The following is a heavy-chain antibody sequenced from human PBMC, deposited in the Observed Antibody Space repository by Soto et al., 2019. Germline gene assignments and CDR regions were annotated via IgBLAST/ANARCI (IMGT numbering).Heavy chain of an antibody. CDR1: GDTFTSHD. CDR2: MNPNSGHT. D-gene: IGHD2-2*01. CDR3: ASDMSTT. V-gene: IGHV1-8*01. Sequence: QVQLVQSGAEVKKPGASVKVSCKASGDTFTSHDIDWMRQATGQGLEWMGWMNPNSGHTNYAQKFQGRVTMTRDTSISTAYMELTNLRSEDTAIYYCASDMSTTWGQGTLVTVSS. J-gene: IGHJ5*02.